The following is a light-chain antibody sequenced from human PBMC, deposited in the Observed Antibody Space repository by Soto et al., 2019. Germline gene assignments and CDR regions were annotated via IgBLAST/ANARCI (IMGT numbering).Light chain of an antibody. CDR2: DNN. V-gene: IGLV1-51*01. CDR3: GTRKV. Sequence: QSVLTQPPSVSAAPGQKVTISCSGSSSNIGNNYVSWYQQLPGTAPKLLIYDNNKRSSGIPDRFSGSKSGTSATLGITGLQTGDEADYYCGTRKVFGGGTKLTVL. CDR1: SSNIGNNY. J-gene: IGLJ2*01.